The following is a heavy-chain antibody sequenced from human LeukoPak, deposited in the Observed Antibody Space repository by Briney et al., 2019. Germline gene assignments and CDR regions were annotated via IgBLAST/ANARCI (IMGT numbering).Heavy chain of an antibody. CDR2: INHSGST. CDR3: ARGPPITMIVVVIPGPDDAFDI. D-gene: IGHD3-22*01. Sequence: SETLSLTCAVYGGPFSGYYWSWIRQPPGKGLEWIGEINHSGSTNYNPSLKSRVTISVDTSKNQFSLKLSSVTAADTAVYYCARGPPITMIVVVIPGPDDAFDIWGQGTMVTVSS. J-gene: IGHJ3*02. CDR1: GGPFSGYY. V-gene: IGHV4-34*01.